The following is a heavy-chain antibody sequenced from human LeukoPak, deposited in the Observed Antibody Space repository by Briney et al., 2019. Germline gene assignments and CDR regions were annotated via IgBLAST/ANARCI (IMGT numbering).Heavy chain of an antibody. CDR3: ERGEGYDFDY. CDR2: IWYDGSNK. J-gene: IGHJ4*02. D-gene: IGHD3-16*01. V-gene: IGHV3-33*01. Sequence: GRSLRLTCAASGFTFSSYGMHWVRQAPGKGLEWVAVIWYDGSNKYYADSVKGRFTISRDNSKNTLYLQMNSLRAEDTAVYYCERGEGYDFDYWGQGTLVTVFS. CDR1: GFTFSSYG.